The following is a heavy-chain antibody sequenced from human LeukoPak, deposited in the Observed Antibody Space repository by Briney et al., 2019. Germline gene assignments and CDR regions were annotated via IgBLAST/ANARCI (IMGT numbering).Heavy chain of an antibody. V-gene: IGHV1-8*01. Sequence: GASVTVSCKSSGYTFTSYDINWVRQATGQGLEWMGLMNPNSGNTGYAQKFQGRVTRTRNTSISTAYMELSILRSEDTAVYYCARGPDRRLGGLGSSYFDYWGQGAPVTASS. CDR1: GYTFTSYD. CDR3: ARGPDRRLGGLGSSYFDY. D-gene: IGHD3-10*01. CDR2: MNPNSGNT. J-gene: IGHJ4*02.